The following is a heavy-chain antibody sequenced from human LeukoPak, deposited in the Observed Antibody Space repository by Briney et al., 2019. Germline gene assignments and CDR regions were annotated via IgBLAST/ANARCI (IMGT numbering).Heavy chain of an antibody. CDR1: GYTFTGYY. CDR2: INPDSGDT. D-gene: IGHD2-8*01. CDR3: AIMGDTFDI. Sequence: ASVKVSLMASGYTFTGYYMHWVRQAPGQGLEWMGSINPDSGDTNYAQNLQGRVTMTRDTSINTAYLDLSRLRSDDTAVYYCAIMGDTFDIRGPGTKVTVSS. J-gene: IGHJ3*02. V-gene: IGHV1-2*02.